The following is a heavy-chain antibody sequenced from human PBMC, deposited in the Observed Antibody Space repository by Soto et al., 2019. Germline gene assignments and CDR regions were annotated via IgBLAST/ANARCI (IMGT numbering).Heavy chain of an antibody. V-gene: IGHV3-23*01. CDR1: GLTFSGYG. CDR2: ISGSGSTT. J-gene: IGHJ4*02. CDR3: VTRSRGLQSSPPRLDS. Sequence: EVQLLESGGGLVQPGGSLRLSCGASGLTFSGYGMSWVRQAPGTGLEWVSAISGSGSTTYYADSVKGRFTISRDDSKNILFLQMNSLRAEDTAVYYCVTRSRGLQSSPPRLDSWGQGTLVTVSS. D-gene: IGHD4-4*01.